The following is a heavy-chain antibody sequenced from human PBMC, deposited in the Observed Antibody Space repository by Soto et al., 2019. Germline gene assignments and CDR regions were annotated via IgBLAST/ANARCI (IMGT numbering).Heavy chain of an antibody. Sequence: QLQLQESGSGLVKPSQTLSLTCAVSGGSISSGGYSWSWIRQPPGKGLEWIGYIYHSGSTYYNPFRKXXVXIXXDRSNNQFSLKLSSVTAADPAVYYCARLSAMVTDYWGQGTLVTVSS. V-gene: IGHV4-30-2*01. D-gene: IGHD5-18*01. CDR1: GGSISSGGYS. CDR3: ARLSAMVTDY. CDR2: IYHSGST. J-gene: IGHJ4*02.